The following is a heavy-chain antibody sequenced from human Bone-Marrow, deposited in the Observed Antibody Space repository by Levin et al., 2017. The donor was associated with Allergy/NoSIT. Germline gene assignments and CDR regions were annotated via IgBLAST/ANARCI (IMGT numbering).Heavy chain of an antibody. CDR3: ARSSGLSGSVSGDPS. J-gene: IGHJ5*02. CDR1: GYRFTAYF. D-gene: IGHD4-17*01. V-gene: IGHV1-2*06. Sequence: EASVKVSCKASGYRFTAYFIHWIRQAPGQGLEWMGRINPNSGGTNYAQKFQGRVTLTRDTSINTAFMDLTGLTSDDTAVYYCARSSGLSGSVSGDPSWGQGTLIIVSS. CDR2: INPNSGGT.